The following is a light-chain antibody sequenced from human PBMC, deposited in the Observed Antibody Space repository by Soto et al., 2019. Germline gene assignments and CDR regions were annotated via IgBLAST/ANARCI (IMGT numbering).Light chain of an antibody. CDR3: SSYTSSTTRV. J-gene: IGLJ3*02. CDR2: EVS. V-gene: IGLV2-14*01. CDR1: SSDVGGYNY. Sequence: QPVLTQPASVSGSPGQSITISCTGTSSDVGGYNYVSWYQQHPGKAPKLIIYEVSNRPSGVSNRFSGSKSGNTASLTISGLQAEDEADYYCSSYTSSTTRVFGGGTKVTVL.